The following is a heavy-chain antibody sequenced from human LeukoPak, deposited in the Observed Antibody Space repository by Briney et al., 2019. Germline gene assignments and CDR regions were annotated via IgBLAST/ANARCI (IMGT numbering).Heavy chain of an antibody. V-gene: IGHV3-21*01. Sequence: GGSLRLSCAASGFTFSSYSMNWVRQAPGKGLEWVSSINSNGRYKYYADSVKGRFTISRDNAKNSLYLQMNSLRAEDTAVYYCAELGITMIGGVWGKGTTVTISS. CDR2: INSNGRYK. CDR1: GFTFSSYS. J-gene: IGHJ6*03. D-gene: IGHD3-10*02. CDR3: AELGITMIGGV.